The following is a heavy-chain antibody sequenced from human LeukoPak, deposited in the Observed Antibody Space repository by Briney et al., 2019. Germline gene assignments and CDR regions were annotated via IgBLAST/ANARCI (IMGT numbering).Heavy chain of an antibody. Sequence: ASVNVSYTASVYTFIDYDINWVRQATGQGLEGMGWINPNSGNAGYAQKFQGRVTMTRNTSISTAYMELSSLRSEDTAVYYCARALAWGGSSYSYYYMDVWDKGTTVTVSS. V-gene: IGHV1-8*01. J-gene: IGHJ6*03. CDR1: VYTFIDYD. CDR2: INPNSGNA. CDR3: ARALAWGGSSYSYYYMDV. D-gene: IGHD1-26*01.